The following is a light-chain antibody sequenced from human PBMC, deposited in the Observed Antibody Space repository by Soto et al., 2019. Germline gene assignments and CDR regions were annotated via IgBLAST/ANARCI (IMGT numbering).Light chain of an antibody. CDR3: QQYDNLPPGFT. CDR1: QXIXXY. V-gene: IGKV1-33*01. J-gene: IGKJ3*01. CDR2: DAS. Sequence: DIQMTQSPSSLSASVGDRVTITXQASQXIXXYLNWYRQKPGKAPKLLIYDASNLETGVPSRFSGSGSGTDFTFTISSLQPEDIATYYCQQYDNLPPGFTFGPGTKVDIK.